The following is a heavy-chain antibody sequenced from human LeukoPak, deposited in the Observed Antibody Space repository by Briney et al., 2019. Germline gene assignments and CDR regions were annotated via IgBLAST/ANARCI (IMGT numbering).Heavy chain of an antibody. Sequence: PSETLSLTCTVSGGSISGYYWSWIRQPPGKGLEWIGYIYYSGSTNYNPSLKSRVTISVDTSKNQFSLKLSSVTAADTAVYYCARGARYYDSSGYYYAPFDYWGQGTLVTVS. D-gene: IGHD3-22*01. V-gene: IGHV4-59*01. J-gene: IGHJ4*02. CDR2: IYYSGST. CDR1: GGSISGYY. CDR3: ARGARYYDSSGYYYAPFDY.